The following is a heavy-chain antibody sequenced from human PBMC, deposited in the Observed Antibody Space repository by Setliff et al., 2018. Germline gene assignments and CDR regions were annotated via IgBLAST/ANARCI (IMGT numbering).Heavy chain of an antibody. V-gene: IGHV5-51*01. CDR2: IYPGDSET. J-gene: IGHJ1*01. CDR3: ASLQAAQYFQY. CDR1: GYSFTSNW. Sequence: GESLKISCVGSGYSFTSNWIAWVRQMPGKGLDWMWIIYPGDSETRYSPSFQGRVTISVDKSISTAYLQWGSLRASDSAIYYCASLQAAQYFQYWGQGTLVTVSS.